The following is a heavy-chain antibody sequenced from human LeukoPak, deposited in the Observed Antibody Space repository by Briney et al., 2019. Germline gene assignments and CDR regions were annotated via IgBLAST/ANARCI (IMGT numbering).Heavy chain of an antibody. J-gene: IGHJ4*02. CDR1: GYTFISCY. D-gene: IGHD6-13*01. CDR3: AKVRDRLSSFYPAA. CDR2: VNPHSGGR. Sequence: ASVKVSCKACGYTFISCYIHWVRQAPGQGLEWMGWVNPHSGGRNLAQKFQGRVTMTRDTSSTTAYLELSGLTSDDTAMYYCAKVRDRLSSFYPAAWGQGTLVTVSS. V-gene: IGHV1-2*02.